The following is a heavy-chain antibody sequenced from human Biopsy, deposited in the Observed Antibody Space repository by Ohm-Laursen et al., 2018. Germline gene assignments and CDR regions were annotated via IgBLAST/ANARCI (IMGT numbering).Heavy chain of an antibody. CDR3: ARHSPPGLEVSWNDVFDI. CDR2: ISGQRNKT. V-gene: IGHV1-18*01. J-gene: IGHJ3*02. Sequence: SVKVSCKASGYTFRSYGFSWVRQAPGQGLEWLGWISGQRNKTRYGQKVQGRVMMTTDTSTTTAHLELRSLRSDDTAVYYCARHSPPGLEVSWNDVFDIWGQGTVVTVS. CDR1: GYTFRSYG. D-gene: IGHD5/OR15-5a*01.